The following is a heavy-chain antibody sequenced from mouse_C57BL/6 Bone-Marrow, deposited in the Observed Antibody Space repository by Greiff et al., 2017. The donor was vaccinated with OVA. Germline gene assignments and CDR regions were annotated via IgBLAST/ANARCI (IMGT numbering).Heavy chain of an antibody. CDR1: GFTFTDYY. D-gene: IGHD1-1*01. CDR3: ARWDYYGSSSFAY. J-gene: IGHJ3*01. CDR2: VYPYNGGT. V-gene: IGHV1-36*01. Sequence: EVKLVESGPVLVKPGPSVKISCKASGFTFTDYYMHWVKQSHGKSLEWIGLVYPYNGGTSYNQKFKGKATLTVDTSSSTAYMELNSLTSEDSAVYYCARWDYYGSSSFAYWGQGTLVTVSA.